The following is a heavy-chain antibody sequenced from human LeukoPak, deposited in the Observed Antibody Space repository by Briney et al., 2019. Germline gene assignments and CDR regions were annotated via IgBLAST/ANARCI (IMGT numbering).Heavy chain of an antibody. CDR1: GFNFRKHW. D-gene: IGHD1-1*01. CDR2: IKEDGSEK. J-gene: IGHJ4*02. Sequence: GGSLRLSCAAAGFNFRKHWMSWVRQAIGKGLECVAKIKEDGSEKHYVDSVKGRFTISRDNAKNSLYLQMDNLRADDTAVYFCARDYTGGWNDYWGQGTLVTVSS. V-gene: IGHV3-7*01. CDR3: ARDYTGGWNDY.